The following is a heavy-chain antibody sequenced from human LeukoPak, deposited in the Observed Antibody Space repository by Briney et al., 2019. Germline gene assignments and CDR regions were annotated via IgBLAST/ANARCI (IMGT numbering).Heavy chain of an antibody. J-gene: IGHJ6*03. CDR3: ARDSSLRDGYYYYMDV. CDR2: IRYDGSNK. D-gene: IGHD4-17*01. Sequence: GGSLRLSCAASGFTFSSYGMHWVRQAPGKGLEWVAFIRYDGSNKYYADSVKGRFTISRDNSKNTLYLQMNSLRAEDTAVYYCARDSSLRDGYYYYMDVWGKGTTVTVSS. V-gene: IGHV3-30*02. CDR1: GFTFSSYG.